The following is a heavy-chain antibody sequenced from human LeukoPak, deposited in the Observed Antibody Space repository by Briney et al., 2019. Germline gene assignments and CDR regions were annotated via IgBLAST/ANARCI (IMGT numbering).Heavy chain of an antibody. CDR1: GGSISSSSYY. CDR2: IYYSWST. D-gene: IGHD4-17*01. V-gene: IGHV4-39*01. Sequence: SETLSLTCTVSGGSISSSSYYWGWIRQPPGKGLEWIGSIYYSWSTYYNPSLKSRVTISVDTSKNQFSLKLSSVTAADTAVYYCARLRVSIYGDYVRHIDYWGQGTLVTVSS. J-gene: IGHJ4*02. CDR3: ARLRVSIYGDYVRHIDY.